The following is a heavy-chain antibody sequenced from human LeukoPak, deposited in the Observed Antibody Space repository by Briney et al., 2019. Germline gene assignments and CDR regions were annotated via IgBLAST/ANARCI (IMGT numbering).Heavy chain of an antibody. D-gene: IGHD6-6*01. CDR3: ASSGEQLARHDPLWEYHWFDP. CDR2: INPNSGGT. V-gene: IGHV1-2*02. J-gene: IGHJ5*02. CDR1: GYTFTGYY. Sequence: ASVKVSCKASGYTFTGYYMHWVRQAPGQGLEWMGWINPNSGGTNYAQKFQGRVTMTRDTSISTAYMELSRLRSDDTAVYYCASSGEQLARHDPLWEYHWFDPWGQGTLVTVSS.